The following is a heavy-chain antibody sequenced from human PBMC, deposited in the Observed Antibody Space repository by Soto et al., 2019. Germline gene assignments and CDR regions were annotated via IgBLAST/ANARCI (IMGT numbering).Heavy chain of an antibody. CDR2: IIPIFGTA. D-gene: IGHD6-19*01. V-gene: IGHV1-69*13. CDR1: GGTFSSYA. J-gene: IGHJ6*02. Sequence: SVKVSCKASGGTFSSYAISWVRQAPGQGLEWMGGIIPIFGTANYAQKFQGRVTITADESTSTAYMELSSLRSEDTAVYYCARDGQKVGWYGGYGMDVWGQGTTVTVPS. CDR3: ARDGQKVGWYGGYGMDV.